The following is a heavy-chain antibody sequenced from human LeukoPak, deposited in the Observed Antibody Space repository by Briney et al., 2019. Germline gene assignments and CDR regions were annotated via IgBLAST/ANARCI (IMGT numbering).Heavy chain of an antibody. V-gene: IGHV3-23*01. Sequence: GGSLRLSRAGSIVTFSIYAMSWGRQAPGKGLEWVSAVSGTGGSTYYADSVKGRFTISRDNSKNTLYLQMNSLRAEATAVYSCAKDMSEGNDLYPAFDYWGQGTLVTVSS. CDR3: AKDMSEGNDLYPAFDY. CDR1: IVTFSIYA. J-gene: IGHJ4*02. CDR2: VSGTGGST. D-gene: IGHD3/OR15-3a*01.